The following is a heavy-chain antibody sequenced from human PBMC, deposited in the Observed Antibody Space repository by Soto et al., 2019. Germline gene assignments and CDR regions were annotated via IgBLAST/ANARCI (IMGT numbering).Heavy chain of an antibody. Sequence: GGSLRLSCEASGFSFRDYGMHWVRQAPGKGLEWVAVIWHDGSKTYYADSVRGRFILSRDTSNNTLYLQMNSLTAEDTAIYYCARALYNVRFDYWGQGT. CDR1: GFSFRDYG. D-gene: IGHD1-1*01. V-gene: IGHV3-33*01. CDR2: IWHDGSKT. CDR3: ARALYNVRFDY. J-gene: IGHJ4*02.